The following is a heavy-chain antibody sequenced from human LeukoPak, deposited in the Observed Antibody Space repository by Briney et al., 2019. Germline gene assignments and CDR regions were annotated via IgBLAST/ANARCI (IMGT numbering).Heavy chain of an antibody. Sequence: PGGSLRLSCAASGFTFSRYAMSWVRQAPGKGLEWVSAISGSGGSTYYADSGKGRFTISRDNSKNTLYLQINSLRAEDTAVYYCAKTAMIVVVTPFDYWGQGTLVTVSS. CDR1: GFTFSRYA. D-gene: IGHD3-22*01. CDR2: ISGSGGST. J-gene: IGHJ4*02. CDR3: AKTAMIVVVTPFDY. V-gene: IGHV3-23*01.